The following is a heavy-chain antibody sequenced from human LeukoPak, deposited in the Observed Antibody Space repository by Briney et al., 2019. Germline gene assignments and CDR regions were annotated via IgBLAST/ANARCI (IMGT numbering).Heavy chain of an antibody. CDR1: GFNFDRYT. Sequence: GGSLRLSCATSGFNFDRYTIHWVRQAPGKGLEWVSLAGWAGGTTFYSDSVRGRFTISGDSGRKSVYLQMNSLTTDDTAFYFCAKELDTMFFDYWGQGALVTVSS. D-gene: IGHD3-10*02. J-gene: IGHJ4*02. CDR3: AKELDTMFFDY. V-gene: IGHV3-43*01. CDR2: AGWAGGTT.